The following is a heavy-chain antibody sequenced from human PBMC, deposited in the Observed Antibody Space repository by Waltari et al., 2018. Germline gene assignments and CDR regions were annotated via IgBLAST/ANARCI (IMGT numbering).Heavy chain of an antibody. CDR1: GVSITSNRHY. J-gene: IGHJ3*01. D-gene: IGHD5-12*01. Sequence: QLQLQESGPRLVRPSETLSLICRVSGVSITSNRHYWAWIRQSPGQGLEWIGTVSYSGTPNSSPSLKSRVSVSRDTSKNQVSLILGSVTAADMAVYYCATYIGASVGTAAFDVWGQGTMVTVSS. CDR2: VSYSGTP. CDR3: ATYIGASVGTAAFDV. V-gene: IGHV4-39*01.